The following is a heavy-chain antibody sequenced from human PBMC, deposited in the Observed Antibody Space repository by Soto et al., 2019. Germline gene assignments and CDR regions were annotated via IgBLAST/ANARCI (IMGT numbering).Heavy chain of an antibody. V-gene: IGHV2-5*02. Sequence: QITLKESGPTQVKPTQTLTLTCSFSGFSLNTDGEGVGWVRQPPGEALEWLALIYWDDDERYSPSLKTRLTITKDPSKSQVVLIMTNMDPVDTATYYWAHSRNLITEDAQVGDFDYWGQGTLVTVSS. CDR2: IYWDDDE. D-gene: IGHD3-10*01. CDR1: GFSLNTDGEG. CDR3: AHSRNLITEDAQVGDFDY. J-gene: IGHJ4*02.